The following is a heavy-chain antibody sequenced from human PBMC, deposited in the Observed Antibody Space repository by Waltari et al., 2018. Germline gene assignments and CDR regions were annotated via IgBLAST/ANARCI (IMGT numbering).Heavy chain of an antibody. J-gene: IGHJ4*02. CDR1: GGSLSSPSSF. CDR3: ASPGYSSRWYPFDY. CDR2: INQSGDT. D-gene: IGHD6-13*01. V-gene: IGHV4-61*02. Sequence: QVQLQESGPGLVKPSQTLSLTCNVSGGSLSSPSSFWSWIRQPAGKGLEWIGEINQSGDTNYNGSLRSRVSISIDTSRNEFSLKLTSVTDADTAVYYCASPGYSSRWYPFDYWGQGTPVTISS.